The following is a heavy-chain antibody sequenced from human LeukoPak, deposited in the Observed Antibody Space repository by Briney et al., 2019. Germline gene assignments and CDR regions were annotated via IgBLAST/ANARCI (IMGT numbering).Heavy chain of an antibody. CDR3: ASLSGRDHRLIDAFDI. D-gene: IGHD5-24*01. V-gene: IGHV3-21*01. CDR2: ISSSSSYI. J-gene: IGHJ3*02. Sequence: GGSLGLSCAASGFPFSSYAMSWVRQAPGKGLEWVSSISSSSSYIYYADSVKGRFTISRDNAKNSLYLQMNSLRAEDTAVYYCASLSGRDHRLIDAFDIWGQGTMVTVSS. CDR1: GFPFSSYA.